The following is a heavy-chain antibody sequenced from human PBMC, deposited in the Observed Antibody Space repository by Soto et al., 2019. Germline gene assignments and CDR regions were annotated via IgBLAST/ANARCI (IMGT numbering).Heavy chain of an antibody. CDR1: GFTFSSYW. V-gene: IGHV3-7*01. Sequence: AGGSLRLSCAASGFTFSSYWMSWVRQAPGKGLEWVANIKQDGSEKYYVDSVKGRFTISRDNAKNSLYLQMNSLRAEDTAVYYCARGGYYGDPPRAFDIWGQGTMVTVSS. J-gene: IGHJ3*02. D-gene: IGHD4-17*01. CDR3: ARGGYYGDPPRAFDI. CDR2: IKQDGSEK.